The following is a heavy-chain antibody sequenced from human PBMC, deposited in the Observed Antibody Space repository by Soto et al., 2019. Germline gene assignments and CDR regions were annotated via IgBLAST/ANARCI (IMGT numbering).Heavy chain of an antibody. CDR2: IYYSGST. CDR1: GGSISSGGYY. Sequence: QVQLQESGPGLVKPSQTLSLTCTVSGGSISSGGYYWSWIRQHPGKGLEWIGYIYYSGSTYYNPSLKSRVTISVDTSKKQFSLKLSCVTAADTAVYYCARVATNDVWSGYYDYAVDIWGQGTMVTVSS. J-gene: IGHJ3*02. CDR3: ARVATNDVWSGYYDYAVDI. V-gene: IGHV4-31*03. D-gene: IGHD3-3*01.